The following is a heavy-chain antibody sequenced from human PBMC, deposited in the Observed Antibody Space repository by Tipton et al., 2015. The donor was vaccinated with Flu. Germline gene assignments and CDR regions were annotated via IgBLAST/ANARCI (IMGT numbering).Heavy chain of an antibody. V-gene: IGHV1-18*01. J-gene: IGHJ4*02. D-gene: IGHD1-26*01. CDR2: ISTYNGNT. CDR1: GYTFTSYG. CDR3: ARDDGSYSPYYFDY. Sequence: QLVQSGAEVKKPGASVKVSCKASGYTFTSYGISWVRQAPGQGLEWMGWISTYNGNTNYAQKLQGRVTLTTDTSTSTAYMELRSLGSDDTAVYYCARDDGSYSPYYFDYWGQGTLVTVSS.